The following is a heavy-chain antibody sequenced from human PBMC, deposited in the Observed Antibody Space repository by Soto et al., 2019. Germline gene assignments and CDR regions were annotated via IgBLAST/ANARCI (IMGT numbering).Heavy chain of an antibody. CDR2: IYSGGNT. CDR1: GLIVSSNN. J-gene: IGHJ5*02. CDR3: ARNPLSSSWYFSP. V-gene: IGHV3-66*01. D-gene: IGHD6-13*01. Sequence: EVHLVESGGGLVQPGGSLRLPWAASGLIVSSNNMSWFRQAPAKGLEWVSLIYSGGNTFYADSVKGRFTISRDNSKNTLYLQMNSLRAEDTAIYYCARNPLSSSWYFSPWGQGTLVTVSS.